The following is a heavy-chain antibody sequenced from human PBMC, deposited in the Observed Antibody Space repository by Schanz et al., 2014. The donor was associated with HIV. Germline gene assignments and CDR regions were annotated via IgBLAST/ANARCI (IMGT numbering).Heavy chain of an antibody. Sequence: EVQLVESGGGLIQPGGSLRLTCVASGFTVSSNYMTWVRQAPGKGLEWVSVLYSGGRKYYADAVKGRFTISRDSSKNTVYLEMNSLRPEDTAVYYCARETSGFSTSWPPRYHYYGMDVWGQGTTVTVSS. CDR3: ARETSGFSTSWPPRYHYYGMDV. V-gene: IGHV3-53*01. J-gene: IGHJ6*02. CDR2: LYSGGRK. D-gene: IGHD6-13*01. CDR1: GFTVSSNY.